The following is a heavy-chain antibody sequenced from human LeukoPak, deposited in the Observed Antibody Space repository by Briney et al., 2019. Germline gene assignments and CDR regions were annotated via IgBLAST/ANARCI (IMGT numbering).Heavy chain of an antibody. CDR2: IYYSGST. CDR3: ARQLTYYYDSSGYYFSP. V-gene: IGHV4-59*08. D-gene: IGHD3-22*01. Sequence: SETLSLTCTVSGGSISSYYWSWIRQPPGKGLEWIGYIYYSGSTNYNPSLKSRVTISVDTSKNQFSLKLSSVTAADTAVYYCARQLTYYYDSSGYYFSPWGQGTLVTVSS. J-gene: IGHJ5*02. CDR1: GGSISSYY.